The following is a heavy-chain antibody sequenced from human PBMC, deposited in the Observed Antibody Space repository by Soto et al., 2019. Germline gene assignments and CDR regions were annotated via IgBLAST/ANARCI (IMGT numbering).Heavy chain of an antibody. Sequence: GGPLRLSCAASGFTVSSNYMSWVRQAPGKGLEWVSFIYIGDSTQYPDSVKGRFTISRDNSKNTLYLQMNSLRAEDTAVYYCARGDSGSGYFDYWGQGTLVTVSS. D-gene: IGHD1-26*01. J-gene: IGHJ4*02. CDR2: IYIGDST. CDR1: GFTVSSNY. V-gene: IGHV3-53*01. CDR3: ARGDSGSGYFDY.